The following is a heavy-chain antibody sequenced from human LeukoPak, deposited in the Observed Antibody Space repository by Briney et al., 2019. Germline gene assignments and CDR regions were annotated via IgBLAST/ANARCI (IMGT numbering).Heavy chain of an antibody. CDR1: GYTLTGYY. V-gene: IGHV1-2*02. J-gene: IGHJ4*02. Sequence: GASVKASCKASGYTLTGYYMHWVRQAPGQGLEWMGWINPNSGGTNYAQKFPGRVTMTRDTSISTAYMELSRLGSDDTAVYYCARDGASGYLADYWGQGSLVTVSS. D-gene: IGHD3-3*01. CDR2: INPNSGGT. CDR3: ARDGASGYLADY.